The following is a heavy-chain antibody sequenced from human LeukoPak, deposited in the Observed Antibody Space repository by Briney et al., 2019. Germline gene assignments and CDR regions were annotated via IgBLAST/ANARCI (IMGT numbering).Heavy chain of an antibody. V-gene: IGHV3-23*01. CDR2: ISGSGGST. CDR3: ANLPSGADTYYYYGMDV. D-gene: IGHD3-10*01. Sequence: GGSLRLSCEVSGFTVSYNYMSWVRQAPGKGLEWVSAISGSGGSTYYADSVKGRFTISRDNSKNTLYLQMNSLRAEDTAVYYCANLPSGADTYYYYGMDVWGQGTTVTVSS. J-gene: IGHJ6*02. CDR1: GFTVSYNY.